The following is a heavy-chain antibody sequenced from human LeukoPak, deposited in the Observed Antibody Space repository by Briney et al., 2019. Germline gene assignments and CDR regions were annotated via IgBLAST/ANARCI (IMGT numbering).Heavy chain of an antibody. CDR1: GGSISSYY. V-gene: IGHV4-4*07. J-gene: IGHJ4*02. CDR2: IYISGST. D-gene: IGHD1-1*01. CDR3: ARDRGTWNDDGFDY. Sequence: SETLSLTCTVSGGSISSYYWSWIRQPAGKGLEWIGRIYISGSTNYNPSLKSRVTMSVDTSKNQFSLKLSSVTAADSAVYYCARDRGTWNDDGFDYWGQGTLVTVSS.